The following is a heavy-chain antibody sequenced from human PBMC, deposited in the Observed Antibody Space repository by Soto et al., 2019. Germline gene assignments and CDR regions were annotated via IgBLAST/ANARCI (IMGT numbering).Heavy chain of an antibody. V-gene: IGHV3-23*01. CDR2: ISGSGDST. CDR1: GGTISSSSYC. D-gene: IGHD6-19*01. J-gene: IGHJ4*02. CDR3: AKERSSGWSFDY. Sequence: HPSETLSLTCTVSGGTISSSSYCWGWERQAPGKGLEWVSAISGSGDSTYYADSVKGRFTVSRDNSKNTLYLQMNSLRAEDTAVFYCAKERSSGWSFDYWGQGTLVTVSS.